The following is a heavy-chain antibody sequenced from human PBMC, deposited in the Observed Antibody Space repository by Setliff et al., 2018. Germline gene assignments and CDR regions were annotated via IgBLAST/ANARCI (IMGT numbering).Heavy chain of an antibody. V-gene: IGHV3-30*02. Sequence: GESLKISCAASGFAFRSYAMDWVRRAPGRGLEWVAFIRYDGSKVLYADSVKGRVTISKDESKNTLYLQMDNLRPDDTAVYYCARCGGGIGYSGTWFGHYDLWGQGTPVTVSS. D-gene: IGHD5-12*01. J-gene: IGHJ4*02. CDR1: GFAFRSYA. CDR3: ARCGGGIGYSGTWFGHYDL. CDR2: IRYDGSKV.